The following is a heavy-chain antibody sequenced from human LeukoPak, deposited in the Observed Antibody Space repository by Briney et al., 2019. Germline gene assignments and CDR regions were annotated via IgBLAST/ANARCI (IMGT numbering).Heavy chain of an antibody. CDR3: VKSLWFGEFPLDY. V-gene: IGHV3-64D*06. CDR2: ISSNGGST. J-gene: IGHJ4*02. CDR1: GFTFSSYA. Sequence: PGGSLRLSCSASGFTFSSYAMHWVRQAPGKGLEYVSAISSNGGSTYYADSVKGRFTISRDNSKNTLYLQMSSLRAEDTAVYYCVKSLWFGEFPLDYWGQGTQVTVSS. D-gene: IGHD3-10*01.